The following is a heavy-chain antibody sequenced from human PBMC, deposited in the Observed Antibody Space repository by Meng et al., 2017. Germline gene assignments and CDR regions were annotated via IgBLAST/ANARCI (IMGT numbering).Heavy chain of an antibody. V-gene: IGHV1-8*01. J-gene: IGHJ3*02. CDR1: GYTFTSYD. Sequence: ASVKVSCKASGYTFTSYDINWVRQATGQGLEWMGWMNPNSGNTGYAQKFQGRVTITADESTSTAYMELSSLRSEDTAVYYCARGLTYYYDSSGYPDAFDIWGQGTMVTGSS. D-gene: IGHD3-22*01. CDR3: ARGLTYYYDSSGYPDAFDI. CDR2: MNPNSGNT.